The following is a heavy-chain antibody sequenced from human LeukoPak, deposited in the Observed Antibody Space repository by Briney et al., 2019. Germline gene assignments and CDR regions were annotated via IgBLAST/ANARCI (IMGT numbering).Heavy chain of an antibody. D-gene: IGHD3-10*01. CDR2: IKQDGSEK. CDR3: ARYGLLWFGEFSKHFDY. J-gene: IGHJ4*02. V-gene: IGHV3-7*01. Sequence: GGSLRLSCAASGFTFSSYRMSWVRQAPGKGLEWVANIKQDGSEKYYVDSVKGRFTISRDNAKNSLYLQMNSLRAEDTAVYYCARYGLLWFGEFSKHFDYWGQGTLVTVSS. CDR1: GFTFSSYR.